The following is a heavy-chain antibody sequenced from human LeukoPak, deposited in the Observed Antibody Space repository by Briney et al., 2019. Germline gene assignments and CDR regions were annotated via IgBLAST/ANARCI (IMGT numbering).Heavy chain of an antibody. CDR1: GYTFTSYA. Sequence: AASVKVSCKASGYTFTSYAMNWVRQAPGQGLEWMGWINTNTGNPTYAQGFTGRFVFSLDTSVSTAYLQISSLKAEDTAVYYCARLREVRGVSAFDIWGQGTMVTVSS. CDR3: ARLREVRGVSAFDI. CDR2: INTNTGNP. D-gene: IGHD3-10*01. J-gene: IGHJ3*02. V-gene: IGHV7-4-1*02.